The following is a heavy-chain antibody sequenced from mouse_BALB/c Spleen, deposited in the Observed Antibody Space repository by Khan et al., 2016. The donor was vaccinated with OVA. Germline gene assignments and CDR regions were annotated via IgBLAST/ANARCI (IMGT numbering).Heavy chain of an antibody. CDR2: IYPGDGDT. D-gene: IGHD1-1*01. CDR1: GYAFSSYW. V-gene: IGHV1-80*01. CDR3: ARGYYFAY. Sequence: VQLQESGAELVRPGSSVKISCKASGYAFSSYWMNWVKQRPGQGLEWIGQIYPGDGDTNYNGKFKGKATLTADKSSSTAYMQLSSLTSEDSAVYFCARGYYFAYWGQGTLGTVSA. J-gene: IGHJ3*01.